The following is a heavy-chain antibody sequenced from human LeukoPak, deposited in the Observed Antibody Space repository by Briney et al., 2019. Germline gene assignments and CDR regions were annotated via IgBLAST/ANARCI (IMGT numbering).Heavy chain of an antibody. V-gene: IGHV4-59*01. J-gene: IGHJ5*02. Sequence: SETLSLTCTVSGVTISSYYWSWIRQAPGKGLEWIGYIYYSGSTNYYPSLKSRVSISVDMSKNQYSLNLSSVTAADTAVYYCARGGPPVTIFGVVISWFDPWGQGTLVTVS. CDR1: GVTISSYY. D-gene: IGHD3-3*01. CDR2: IYYSGST. CDR3: ARGGPPVTIFGVVISWFDP.